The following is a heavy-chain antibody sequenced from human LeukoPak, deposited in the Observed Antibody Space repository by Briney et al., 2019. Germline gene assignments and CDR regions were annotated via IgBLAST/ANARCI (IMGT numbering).Heavy chain of an antibody. CDR3: ARRGYSYGSYDYAMDV. V-gene: IGHV4-59*08. D-gene: IGHD5-18*01. CDR1: GGSISSYY. J-gene: IGHJ6*02. CDR2: IYYSGST. Sequence: SETLSLTCTVSGGSISSYYWSWIRQPPGKGLEWIGYIYYSGSTNYNPSLKSRVTISVDTSKNQFSLKLSSVTAADTAVYYCARRGYSYGSYDYAMDVWGQGTTVTVSS.